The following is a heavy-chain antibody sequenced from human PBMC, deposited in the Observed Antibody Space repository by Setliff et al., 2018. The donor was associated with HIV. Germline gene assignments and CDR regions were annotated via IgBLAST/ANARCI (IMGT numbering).Heavy chain of an antibody. V-gene: IGHV1-18*01. CDR3: ARAGAEVTSHFDL. CDR2: ISAKYGNT. CDR1: GYSFTTVG. J-gene: IGHJ4*02. D-gene: IGHD2-21*02. Sequence: GASVKVSCKASGYSFTTVGISWVRQAPGQGLEWMGWISAKYGNTHYAQNLQGRISMTTDTSTSTAYMELRGLRSDDTGVYFCARAGAEVTSHFDLWGQGTLVTVS.